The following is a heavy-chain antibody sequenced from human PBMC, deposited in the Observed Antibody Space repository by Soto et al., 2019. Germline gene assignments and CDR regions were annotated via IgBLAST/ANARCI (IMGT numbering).Heavy chain of an antibody. CDR2: IVVGSGNT. V-gene: IGHV1-58*01. D-gene: IGHD2-15*01. J-gene: IGHJ4*02. CDR3: AADQLVEMGLGVVAAHSFDY. CDR1: GFTFTSSA. Sequence: QMQLVQSGPEVKKPGTSVKVSCKASGFTFTSSAVQWVRQARGQRLEWIGWIVVGSGNTNYAQKFQERVTITRDMSTSTAYMELSSLRSEDTAVYYCAADQLVEMGLGVVAAHSFDYWGQGTLVTVSS.